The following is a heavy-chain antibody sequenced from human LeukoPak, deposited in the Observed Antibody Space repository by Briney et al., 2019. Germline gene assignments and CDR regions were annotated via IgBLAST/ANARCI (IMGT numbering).Heavy chain of an antibody. V-gene: IGHV1-69*13. D-gene: IGHD5-12*01. CDR2: IIPIFGTA. Sequence: SVKVSCKASGGTFSSYAISWVRQAPGQGLEWMGGIIPIFGTANYAQKFQGRVTITADESTSTAYMELSSLRSEDTAVYYCASGLSGYDSWHPFDYWGQGTLVTVSS. CDR3: ASGLSGYDSWHPFDY. CDR1: GGTFSSYA. J-gene: IGHJ4*02.